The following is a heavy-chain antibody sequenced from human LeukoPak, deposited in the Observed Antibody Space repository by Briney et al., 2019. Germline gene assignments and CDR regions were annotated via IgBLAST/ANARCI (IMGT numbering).Heavy chain of an antibody. CDR1: GFTFSSYG. D-gene: IGHD6-19*01. CDR2: ISYDGSNK. V-gene: IGHV3-30*18. J-gene: IGHJ4*02. CDR3: AKQRSGGSGWCMDY. Sequence: GGSLRLSCAASGFTFSSYGMHWVRQAPGKGLEWVAVISYDGSNKYYADSVKGRFTISRDDSTNTLYLQMNSLRAEDTAVYYCAKQRSGGSGWCMDYWGQGTLVTVSS.